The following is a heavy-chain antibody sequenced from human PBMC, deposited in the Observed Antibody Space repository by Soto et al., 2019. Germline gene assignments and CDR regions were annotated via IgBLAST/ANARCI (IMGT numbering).Heavy chain of an antibody. CDR3: ARDGWVVVAGLDY. D-gene: IGHD2-15*01. V-gene: IGHV3-33*01. Sequence: QVQLVESGGGVVQPGRSLRLSCAASGFTFSTYGMHWVRQAPGKGLEWVAGMWYDGSNKYYAASVKGRFTISRDNSKNTLYRQMNSLRAEDTAVYYCARDGWVVVAGLDYWGQGTRVTVSS. CDR1: GFTFSTYG. CDR2: MWYDGSNK. J-gene: IGHJ4*02.